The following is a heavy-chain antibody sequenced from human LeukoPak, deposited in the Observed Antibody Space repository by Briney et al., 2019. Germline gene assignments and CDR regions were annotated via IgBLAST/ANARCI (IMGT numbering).Heavy chain of an antibody. CDR2: ISRIGNTK. V-gene: IGHV3-11*04. D-gene: IGHD1-26*01. J-gene: IGHJ3*01. CDR1: GFIFGDYY. Sequence: GGSLRLSCTASGFIFGDYYMAWVRQAPGKGLEWISYISRIGNTKYDAGSVKGRFIVSRDNAKNSLYLQMNNLRDDDTAVYYCARDRLLYSAFDVWGQGTMVTVSS. CDR3: ARDRLLYSAFDV.